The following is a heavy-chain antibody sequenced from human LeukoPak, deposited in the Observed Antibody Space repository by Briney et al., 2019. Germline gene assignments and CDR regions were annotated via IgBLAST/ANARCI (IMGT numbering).Heavy chain of an antibody. CDR2: ISGRGGST. CDR3: AKEGQYQLLYFDY. J-gene: IGHJ4*02. V-gene: IGHV3-23*01. CDR1: GFTFSSYA. Sequence: GGSLRLSCAASGFTFSSYAMSWVRQAPGEGLQWVSAISGRGGSTYYADSVKGRFTISRDNSKNTLYLQMNSLRAEDTAVYYCAKEGQYQLLYFDYWGQGTLVTVSS. D-gene: IGHD2-2*01.